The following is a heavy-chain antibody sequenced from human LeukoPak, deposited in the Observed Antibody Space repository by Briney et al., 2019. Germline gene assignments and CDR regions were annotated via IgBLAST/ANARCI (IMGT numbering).Heavy chain of an antibody. CDR2: IWYDGSNK. Sequence: GGSLRLSCAASGFTFSSYGMHWVRQAPGKGLEGVAVIWYDGSNKYYADCVKGRFNIYRDNSKNTLYLQMNTLRAEDTAVYYCAREGLARGNDYWGQGTLVTVSS. V-gene: IGHV3-33*01. D-gene: IGHD5-12*01. CDR1: GFTFSSYG. CDR3: AREGLARGNDY. J-gene: IGHJ4*02.